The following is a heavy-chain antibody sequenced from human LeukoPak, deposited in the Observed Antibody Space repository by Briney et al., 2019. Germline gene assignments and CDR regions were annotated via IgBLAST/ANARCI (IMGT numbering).Heavy chain of an antibody. CDR1: GGSISSYY. CDR2: MHYSGST. J-gene: IGHJ3*02. Sequence: PSETLSLTCTVSGGSISSYYWSWIRQPPGKGLEWIEYMHYSGSTNYNPSFKSRVTISIDTSKNQFSLKLRSVTAADTAIYYCARQGYDILTGYIDAFDIWGQGTMVTVSS. V-gene: IGHV4-59*08. D-gene: IGHD3-9*01. CDR3: ARQGYDILTGYIDAFDI.